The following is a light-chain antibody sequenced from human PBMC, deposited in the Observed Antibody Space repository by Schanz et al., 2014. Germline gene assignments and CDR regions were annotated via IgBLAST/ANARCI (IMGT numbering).Light chain of an antibody. J-gene: IGKJ1*01. V-gene: IGKV1-27*01. CDR2: AAS. Sequence: DIQMTQSPSSLSASVGDRVTITCRASKDITNYLAWYQQKPGKVPKLLIYAASTLQSGVPSRFSGSGSGTDFTLTISSLQPEDVATYYCQKYNGAPRTFGQGTKVEIK. CDR1: KDITNY. CDR3: QKYNGAPRT.